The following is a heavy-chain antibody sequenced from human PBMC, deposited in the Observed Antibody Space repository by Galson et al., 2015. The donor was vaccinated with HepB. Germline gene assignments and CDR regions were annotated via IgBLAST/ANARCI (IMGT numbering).Heavy chain of an antibody. Sequence: SLRLSCAASGFTFSDYYMSWIRQAPGKGLEWVSYISSSGSTIYYADSVKGRFTISRDNAKNSLYLQMNSLRAEDTAVYYCARDSSMSISGMDVWGKGTTVTVSS. CDR2: ISSSGSTI. CDR3: ARDSSMSISGMDV. CDR1: GFTFSDYY. D-gene: IGHD3-3*02. J-gene: IGHJ6*04. V-gene: IGHV3-11*01.